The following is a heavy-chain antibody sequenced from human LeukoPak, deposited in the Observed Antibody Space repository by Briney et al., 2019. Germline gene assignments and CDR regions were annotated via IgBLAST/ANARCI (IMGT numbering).Heavy chain of an antibody. J-gene: IGHJ4*02. CDR3: AREITYDFWSGYSYCFDY. V-gene: IGHV3-30*01. CDR2: ISYDGSNK. D-gene: IGHD3-3*01. Sequence: GRSLRLSCAASGFTFSSYAMHWVRQAPGKGLEWVAVISYDGSNKYYADSVKGRFTISRDNSKNTLYLQMNSLRAEDTAVYYCAREITYDFWSGYSYCFDYWGQGTLVTVSS. CDR1: GFTFSSYA.